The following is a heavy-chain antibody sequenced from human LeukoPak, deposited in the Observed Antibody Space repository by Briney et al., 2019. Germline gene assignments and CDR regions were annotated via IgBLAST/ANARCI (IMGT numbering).Heavy chain of an antibody. V-gene: IGHV1-2*06. CDR1: GYTFTGYY. CDR3: AKSGRGYSYGYGAFDI. CDR2: INPNSGGT. J-gene: IGHJ3*02. Sequence: GASVKVSCKASGYTFTGYYMHWVRQAPGQGLEWMGRINPNSGGTNYAQKFQGRVTMTRDTSISTAYMELSRLRSDDTAVYYCAKSGRGYSYGYGAFDIWGQGTMVTVSS. D-gene: IGHD5-18*01.